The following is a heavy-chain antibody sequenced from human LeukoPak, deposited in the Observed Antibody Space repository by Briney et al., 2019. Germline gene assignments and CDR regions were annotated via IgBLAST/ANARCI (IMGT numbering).Heavy chain of an antibody. CDR3: AREHYYGSGSYYPGGLVDP. CDR1: GGSISSSSYY. J-gene: IGHJ5*02. V-gene: IGHV4-39*07. Sequence: SETLSLTCTVSGGSISSSSYYWGWIRQPPGKGLEWIGSIYYSGSTYYNPSLKSRVTISVDTSKNQFSLKLSSVTAADTAVYYCAREHYYGSGSYYPGGLVDPWGQGTLVTVSS. D-gene: IGHD3-10*01. CDR2: IYYSGST.